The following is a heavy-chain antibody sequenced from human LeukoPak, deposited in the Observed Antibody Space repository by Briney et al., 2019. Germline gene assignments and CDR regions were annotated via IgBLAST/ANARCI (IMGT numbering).Heavy chain of an antibody. J-gene: IGHJ6*04. D-gene: IGHD2-8*02. Sequence: KPSETLSLTCGVSGGSFSSHYWTSIRQPPGKGLERICEINPRVSTNYNPSLESRVTVSADTPRNPLSLCLTSVTAADSAADFCARGLRQGSAWSWGHKEKSYQYMDVWGTGTTVIVSS. V-gene: IGHV4-34*01. CDR1: GGSFSSHY. CDR3: ARGLRQGSAWSWGHKEKSYQYMDV. CDR2: INPRVST.